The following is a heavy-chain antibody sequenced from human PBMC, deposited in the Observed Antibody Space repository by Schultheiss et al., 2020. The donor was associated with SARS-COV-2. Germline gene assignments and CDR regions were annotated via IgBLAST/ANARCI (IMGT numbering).Heavy chain of an antibody. Sequence: SETLSLTCTVSGGSISSYYWSWIRQPPGKGLEWIGSIYYSGSTNYNPSLKSRVTISVDTSKNQFSLKLSSVTAADTAVYYCARFRGTGTTRYFDYWGQGTLVTVSS. CDR1: GGSISSYY. CDR2: IYYSGST. CDR3: ARFRGTGTTRYFDY. V-gene: IGHV4-59*01. D-gene: IGHD1-1*01. J-gene: IGHJ4*02.